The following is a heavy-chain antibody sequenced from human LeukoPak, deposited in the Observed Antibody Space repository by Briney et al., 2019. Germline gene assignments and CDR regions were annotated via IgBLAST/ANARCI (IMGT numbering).Heavy chain of an antibody. CDR3: VAGSGSRDYFDY. J-gene: IGHJ4*02. CDR2: INPKSGDT. CDR1: GYTFTGYY. Sequence: GASVTVSCKASGYTFTGYYIHWVRQAPGQGLEWMGWINPKSGDTNYVQKFQGRVTMTRDTSISTAYMELSRLRSDDTAVYYCVAGSGSRDYFDYWGQGTLVTVSS. D-gene: IGHD3-10*01. V-gene: IGHV1-2*02.